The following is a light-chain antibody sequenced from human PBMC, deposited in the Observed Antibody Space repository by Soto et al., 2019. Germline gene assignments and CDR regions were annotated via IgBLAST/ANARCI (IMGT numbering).Light chain of an antibody. J-gene: IGLJ1*01. V-gene: IGLV2-14*01. CDR2: DVS. CDR1: SDVGGYTY. Sequence: QSVLTKPASVSGSPGQSITISCTGSDVGGYTYVSWYQQHPGKAPKLMIYDVSNRPSGVSNRFSGSKSGNTASLTISGLQVEDEADYYCSSYTNSNTLVIGTGTKLTVL. CDR3: SSYTNSNTLV.